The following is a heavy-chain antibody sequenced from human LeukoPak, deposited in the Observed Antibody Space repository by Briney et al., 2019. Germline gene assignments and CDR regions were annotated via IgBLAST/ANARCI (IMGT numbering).Heavy chain of an antibody. Sequence: GGSLRLSCAASGFTFRIYSMNWVRQAPGTGLEWVSSIGPSSGDIHYADSVKGRFTISRDNDENSLYLQMNSLRAEDTAVYYCARDRGARGRGLAWGQGTQVTVSS. J-gene: IGHJ5*02. V-gene: IGHV3-21*01. CDR3: ARDRGARGRGLA. D-gene: IGHD3-10*01. CDR1: GFTFRIYS. CDR2: IGPSSGDI.